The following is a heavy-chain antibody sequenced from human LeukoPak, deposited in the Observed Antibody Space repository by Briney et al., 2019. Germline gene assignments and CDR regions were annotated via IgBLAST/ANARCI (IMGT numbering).Heavy chain of an antibody. D-gene: IGHD6-19*01. J-gene: IGHJ4*02. CDR1: GGTVSLDW. CDR3: ARACWSSTGWFLGY. CDR2: VNPQGTAT. V-gene: IGHV3-74*03. Sequence: PGESLRLSCAASGGTVSLDWMHWVRQAPGQGLVWVSRVNPQGTATTYADSVKGRFTISRDNAKDALHLQMDNLRVEDTAVYYCARACWSSTGWFLGYWGQGTLVTVSS.